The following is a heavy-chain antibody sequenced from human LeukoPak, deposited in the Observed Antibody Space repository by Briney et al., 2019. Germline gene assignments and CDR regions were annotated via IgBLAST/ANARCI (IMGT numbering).Heavy chain of an antibody. D-gene: IGHD6-19*01. CDR1: GYTFTSFG. V-gene: IGHV1-18*01. CDR3: ARDNSIAVAGTSDF. Sequence: ASVKVSCKASGYTFTSFGISWVRQAPGQGLEWMGWISVYNGNTNYAQKFQGRVTMTTDTSTSTAYMELRSLRSDDTAVYYCARDNSIAVAGTSDFWGQGTLVTVSS. CDR2: ISVYNGNT. J-gene: IGHJ4*02.